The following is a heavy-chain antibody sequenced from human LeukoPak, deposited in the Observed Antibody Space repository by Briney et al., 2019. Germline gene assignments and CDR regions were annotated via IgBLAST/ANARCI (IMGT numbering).Heavy chain of an antibody. CDR3: AREWNYYGSGIMGV. V-gene: IGHV3-7*01. Sequence: GGSLRLSCAASGFTFSSYWMSWVRQAPGKGLEWVANIKQDGGEKYYVGSVKGRFTVSRDNARNSLYLQMNSLRAEDTAVYYCAREWNYYGSGIMGVWGKGTTVTVSS. D-gene: IGHD3-10*01. J-gene: IGHJ6*04. CDR2: IKQDGGEK. CDR1: GFTFSSYW.